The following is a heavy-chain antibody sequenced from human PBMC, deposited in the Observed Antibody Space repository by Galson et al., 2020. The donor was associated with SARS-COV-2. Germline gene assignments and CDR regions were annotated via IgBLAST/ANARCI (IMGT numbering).Heavy chain of an antibody. CDR2: LSYNGRNS. CDR1: GFTFSDYG. J-gene: IGHJ4*02. CDR3: ARDIGSDLFRGDYFDH. Sequence: GGSLRLSCVVSGFTFSDYGMYWVRQAPGKGLEWVAVLSYNGRNSYYADSVKGRFTISRDNSKDTLYLQMDSPRPEDTAIYYCARDIGSDLFRGDYFDHWGQGTLVTVSS. V-gene: IGHV3-30*03. D-gene: IGHD3-10*01.